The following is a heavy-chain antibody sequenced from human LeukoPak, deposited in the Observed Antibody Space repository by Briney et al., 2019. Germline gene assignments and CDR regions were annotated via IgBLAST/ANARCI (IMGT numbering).Heavy chain of an antibody. CDR3: ARLVGVDDFWSGYPYYFDY. D-gene: IGHD3-3*01. CDR2: IYTSGST. Sequence: SETLSLTCTVSGGSISSYYWSWIRQPAGKGLEWIGRIYTSGSTNYNPSLKSRVTMSVDTSKDQFSLKLSSVTAADTAVYYCARLVGVDDFWSGYPYYFDYWGQGTLVTVSS. J-gene: IGHJ4*02. V-gene: IGHV4-4*07. CDR1: GGSISSYY.